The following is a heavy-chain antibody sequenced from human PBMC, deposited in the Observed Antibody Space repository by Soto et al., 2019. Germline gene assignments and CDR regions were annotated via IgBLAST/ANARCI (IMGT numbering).Heavy chain of an antibody. CDR3: ARHGLGYCSGGSCYSCYYYGMDV. CDR2: IYPGDSDT. D-gene: IGHD2-15*01. V-gene: IGHV5-51*01. J-gene: IGHJ6*02. Sequence: YSFTSYWIGWVRQMPGKGLEWMGIIYPGDSDTRYSPSFQGQVTISADKSISTAYLQWSSLNASDTAMYYCARHGLGYCSGGSCYSCYYYGMDVWGQGTTVTVSS. CDR1: YSFTSYW.